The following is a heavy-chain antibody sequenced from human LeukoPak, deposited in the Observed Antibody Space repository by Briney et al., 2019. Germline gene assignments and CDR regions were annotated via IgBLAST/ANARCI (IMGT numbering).Heavy chain of an antibody. CDR1: GGSISSGGYY. D-gene: IGHD3-22*01. J-gene: IGHJ4*02. V-gene: IGHV4-30-2*01. CDR3: ARGSTQYDTLDY. Sequence: PSETLSLTCTVSGGSISSGGYYWSWIRQPPGKGLEWIGYIYHSGSTYYNPSLKSRVTISVDRSKNQFSLKLSSVTAADTAVYYCARGSTQYDTLDYWGQGTLVTVSS. CDR2: IYHSGST.